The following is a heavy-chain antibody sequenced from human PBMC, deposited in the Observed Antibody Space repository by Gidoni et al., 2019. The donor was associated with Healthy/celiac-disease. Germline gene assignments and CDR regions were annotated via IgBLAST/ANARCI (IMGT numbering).Heavy chain of an antibody. J-gene: IGHJ4*02. CDR2: IKSKTDGGTT. Sequence: EVQLVESGGGLVKPGGSLRLSCAASGFTFSNAWMSWVRQAPGKGLEWVGRIKSKTDGGTTDYAAPVKGRFTISRDDSKNTLYLQMNSLKTEDTAVYYCTTGLVIWFGEFGDYWGQGTLVTVSS. CDR3: TTGLVIWFGEFGDY. V-gene: IGHV3-15*01. D-gene: IGHD3-10*01. CDR1: GFTFSNAW.